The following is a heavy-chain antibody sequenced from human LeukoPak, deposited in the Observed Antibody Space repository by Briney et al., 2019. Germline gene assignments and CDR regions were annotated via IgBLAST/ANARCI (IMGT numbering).Heavy chain of an antibody. D-gene: IGHD3-10*01. V-gene: IGHV3-30*02. CDR1: GFTFRSYG. CDR2: IRYDESNK. Sequence: QPGGSLRLSCAASGFTFRSYGMHRVRQAPGKGLEWVAFIRYDESNKYYADSVKGRFTVYRDNSNNTMYLQMSSLRIEDSAVYYCAKGSTTTMVRGVLDYWGQGTLVTVSS. CDR3: AKGSTTTMVRGVLDY. J-gene: IGHJ4*02.